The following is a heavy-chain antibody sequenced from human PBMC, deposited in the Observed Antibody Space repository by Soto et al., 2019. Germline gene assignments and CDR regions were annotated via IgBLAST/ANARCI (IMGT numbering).Heavy chain of an antibody. D-gene: IGHD6-13*01. CDR3: ARENTLRAAANYGMDV. J-gene: IGHJ6*02. Sequence: ASVKVSCKASGYTFTSYGICWVRQAPGQGLEWMGWISAYNGNTNYAQKLQGRVTMTTDTSTSTAYMELRSLRSDDTAVYYCARENTLRAAANYGMDVWGQGTTVTVSS. CDR2: ISAYNGNT. CDR1: GYTFTSYG. V-gene: IGHV1-18*01.